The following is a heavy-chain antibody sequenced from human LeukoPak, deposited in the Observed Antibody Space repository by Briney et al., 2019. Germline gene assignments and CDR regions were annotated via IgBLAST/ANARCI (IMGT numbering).Heavy chain of an antibody. D-gene: IGHD6-6*01. CDR1: GYTFTGYY. Sequence: GASVKVSCKASGYTFTGYYMHWVRQAPGQGLEWMGWINPNSGGTNYAQKFQGRVTKTRDTSISTAYMELSRLRSEDTAVYYCARAPRYSSSSSNWFDPWGQGTLVTVSS. V-gene: IGHV1-2*02. CDR3: ARAPRYSSSSSNWFDP. J-gene: IGHJ5*02. CDR2: INPNSGGT.